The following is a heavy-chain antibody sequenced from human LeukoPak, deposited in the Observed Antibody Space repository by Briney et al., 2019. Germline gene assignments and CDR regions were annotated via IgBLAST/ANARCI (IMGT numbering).Heavy chain of an antibody. V-gene: IGHV3-7*01. Sequence: GGSLRLSCVVSGFTFSWSTMTWVRQAPGKGPEWVAKMKEDGTEIHYVDSVKGRFTISRDNAKNSLYLQMNSLRVGDTAVYYCATGGAPGGRFENWGQGMLVTVSS. CDR3: ATGGAPGGRFEN. CDR2: MKEDGTEI. D-gene: IGHD1-26*01. CDR1: GFTFSWST. J-gene: IGHJ4*02.